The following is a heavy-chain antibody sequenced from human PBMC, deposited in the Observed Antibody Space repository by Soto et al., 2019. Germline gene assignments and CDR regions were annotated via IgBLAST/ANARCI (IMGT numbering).Heavy chain of an antibody. V-gene: IGHV3-33*01. CDR1: GFTFSSYG. Sequence: QVQLVESGGGVVQPGRSLRLSCAASGFTFSSYGMHWVRQAPGKGLEWVAVIWYDGSNKYYADSVKGRFTISRDNSKNTLYLQMNSLRAEDTAVYYWAREEFWSGYYANWGQGTLVTVSS. CDR2: IWYDGSNK. D-gene: IGHD3-3*01. CDR3: AREEFWSGYYAN. J-gene: IGHJ4*02.